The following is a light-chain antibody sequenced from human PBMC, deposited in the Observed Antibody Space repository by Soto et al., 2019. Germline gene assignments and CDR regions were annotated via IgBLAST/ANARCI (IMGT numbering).Light chain of an antibody. Sequence: DIQMTQSPSTLSASVGDRVTITCRASQSISSWLAWYQQKPGKAPKLLIYTASSLESGVPSRFIGSGSGTEFTLTISSLQPDDFATYYCQEYNSHSRYTFGQGTKLEIK. J-gene: IGKJ2*01. CDR1: QSISSW. CDR3: QEYNSHSRYT. V-gene: IGKV1-5*03. CDR2: TAS.